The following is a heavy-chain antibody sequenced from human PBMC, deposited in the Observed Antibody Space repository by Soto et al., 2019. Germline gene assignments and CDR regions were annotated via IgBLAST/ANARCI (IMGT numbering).Heavy chain of an antibody. J-gene: IGHJ6*02. CDR1: GYSLRSNY. Sequence: ASVKVSCKAAGYSLRSNYIHWVRQAPGQGLEWLGWINPNSSGAVYAQKFQGRVTMTRDTSLTTAYMQLNRLTSDDTAVYYCARDLIVDGPDNYAMDVWGPGTKVTVFS. CDR2: INPNSSGA. CDR3: ARDLIVDGPDNYAMDV. V-gene: IGHV1-2*02. D-gene: IGHD3-22*01.